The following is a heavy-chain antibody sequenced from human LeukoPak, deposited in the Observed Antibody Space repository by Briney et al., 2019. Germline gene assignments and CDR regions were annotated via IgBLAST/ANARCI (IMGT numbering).Heavy chain of an antibody. Sequence: GSLRLSCAASGFTFSSYGMSWVRQPPGKGLEWIGEIYHSGSTNYNPSLKSRVTISVDKSKNQFSLKLSSVTAADTAVYYCARVGDSSGYSAGLHYYFDYWGQGTLVTVSS. D-gene: IGHD3-22*01. V-gene: IGHV4-4*02. CDR1: GFTFSSYGM. CDR2: IYHSGST. J-gene: IGHJ4*02. CDR3: ARVGDSSGYSAGLHYYFDY.